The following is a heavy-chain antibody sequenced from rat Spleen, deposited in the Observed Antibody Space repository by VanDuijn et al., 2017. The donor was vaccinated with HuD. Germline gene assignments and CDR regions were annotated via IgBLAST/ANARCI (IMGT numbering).Heavy chain of an antibody. CDR1: GFTFSDYY. Sequence: EVQLVESDGGLVQPGRSLKLSCAASGFTFSDYYMAWVRQAPKKGLEWVASISYDGSSTYYRDSVKGRFTISRDNAKSTLFLQLDGLRSEDTASYYCARQFYGYTDWGQGTLVTVSS. V-gene: IGHV5-22*01. D-gene: IGHD1-9*01. CDR3: ARQFYGYTD. J-gene: IGHJ3*01. CDR2: ISYDGSST.